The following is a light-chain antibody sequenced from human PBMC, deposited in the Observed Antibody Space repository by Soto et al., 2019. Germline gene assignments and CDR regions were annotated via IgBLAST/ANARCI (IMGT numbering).Light chain of an antibody. CDR1: QSVSSS. J-gene: IGKJ1*01. Sequence: EIVLTQSPATLSVSLGETATLSCRASQSVSSSLAWYQHTPGQAPRLLIYDASNRATGIPARFSGSGSGTDFTLTITRLEPEDFAVYYCQQYGGSPRTFGQGTKVDI. CDR2: DAS. V-gene: IGKV3-20*01. CDR3: QQYGGSPRT.